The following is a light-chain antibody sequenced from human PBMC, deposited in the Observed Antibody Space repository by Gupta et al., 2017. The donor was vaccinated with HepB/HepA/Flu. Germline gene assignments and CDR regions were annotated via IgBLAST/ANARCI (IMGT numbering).Light chain of an antibody. Sequence: EIVLTQPPATLSLPPGERATLSCRASQSVGDCLGWHQQKPSQAPRLLISDASKRATGTPARFSGRASGTDFTLTISILDPEDFAVYYCQQRSDWPLTFGEGTQVEIK. CDR3: QQRSDWPLT. J-gene: IGKJ5*01. CDR2: DAS. V-gene: IGKV3-11*01. CDR1: QSVGDC.